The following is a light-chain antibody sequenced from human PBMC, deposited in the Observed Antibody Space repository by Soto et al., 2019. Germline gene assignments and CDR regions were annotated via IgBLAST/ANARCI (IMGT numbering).Light chain of an antibody. V-gene: IGLV2-14*03. CDR3: SSYTNFNSL. CDR1: SSDVGAYNY. Sequence: QSALTQPASVSGSPGQSITISCTGTSSDVGAYNYVSWYQQHPGKAPKLMIYDVFNRPSGVSDRFSGSKSGNTASLTISGLPAEDEADYFCSSYTNFNSLFGGGTKVTVL. CDR2: DVF. J-gene: IGLJ3*02.